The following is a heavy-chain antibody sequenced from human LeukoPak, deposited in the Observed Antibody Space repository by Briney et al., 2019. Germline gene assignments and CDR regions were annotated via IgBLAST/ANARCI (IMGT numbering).Heavy chain of an antibody. J-gene: IGHJ4*02. V-gene: IGHV3-11*04. D-gene: IGHD3-10*01. CDR3: ARDYNRALDY. Sequence: PGGSLRLSCAASGFTFSDYYMSWIRQAPGQGLEWVSYISSSGSTIYYADSVMGRLTISRDNAKNSLYLQMNSLRAEDTAVYYCARDYNRALDYWGQGTLVTVSS. CDR2: ISSSGSTI. CDR1: GFTFSDYY.